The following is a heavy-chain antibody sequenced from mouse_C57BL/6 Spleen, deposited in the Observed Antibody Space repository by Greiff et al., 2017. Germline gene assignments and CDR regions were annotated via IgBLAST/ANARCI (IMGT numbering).Heavy chain of an antibody. CDR2: IYPGSGST. Sequence: QVHVKQPGAELVKPGASVKMSCKASGYTFTSYWITWVKQRPGQGLEWIGDIYPGSGSTNYNEKFKSKATLTVDTSSSSAYMQLSSLTSEDSAVYYCARERDYYYGSSFGNYFDYWGQGTTLTVSS. D-gene: IGHD1-1*01. CDR1: GYTFTSYW. V-gene: IGHV1-55*01. CDR3: ARERDYYYGSSFGNYFDY. J-gene: IGHJ2*01.